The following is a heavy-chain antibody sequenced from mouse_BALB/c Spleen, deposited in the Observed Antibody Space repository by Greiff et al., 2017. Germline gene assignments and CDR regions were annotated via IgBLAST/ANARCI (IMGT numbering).Heavy chain of an antibody. V-gene: IGHV1S16*01. CDR2: INPSTGGT. J-gene: IGHJ2*01. D-gene: IGHD2-14*01. CDR3: TMYYRYDDGDYFDY. CDR1: GYTFTSYW. Sequence: QVQLQPPGAELVKPGASVKLSCKASGYTFTSYWMHWVKLRPGQGFEWIGEINPSTGGTNSNEKFKRKATLTVDKSSSTAYMQLSSLTSEDSAVYYCTMYYRYDDGDYFDYWGQGTTLTVSS.